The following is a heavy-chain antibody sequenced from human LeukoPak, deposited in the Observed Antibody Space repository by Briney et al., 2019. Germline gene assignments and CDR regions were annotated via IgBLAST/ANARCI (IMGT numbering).Heavy chain of an antibody. CDR1: DGSFSGYY. D-gene: IGHD6-19*01. Sequence: SETLSLTCAVYDGSFSGYYWSWIRQPPGKGLEWIGEINHSGSTNYNPPLKSRVTISVDTSKNQFSLRLNSVTAADTAVYYCARWYGSGFNWFGPWGQGILVTVSS. J-gene: IGHJ5*02. V-gene: IGHV4-34*01. CDR2: INHSGST. CDR3: ARWYGSGFNWFGP.